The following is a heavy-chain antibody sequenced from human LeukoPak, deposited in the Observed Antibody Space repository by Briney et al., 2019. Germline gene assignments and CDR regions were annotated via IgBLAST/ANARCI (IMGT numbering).Heavy chain of an antibody. D-gene: IGHD3-22*01. CDR1: GYTFTSYY. CDR3: AREGYYYDSSGLGRDAFDI. J-gene: IGHJ3*02. Sequence: ASVKVSCKASGYTFTSYYMHWVRQAPGQGLEWMRIINPSGGSTSYAQKFQGRVTMTRDMSTSTVYMELSSLRSEDTAVYYCAREGYYYDSSGLGRDAFDIWGQGTMVTVSP. V-gene: IGHV1-46*01. CDR2: INPSGGST.